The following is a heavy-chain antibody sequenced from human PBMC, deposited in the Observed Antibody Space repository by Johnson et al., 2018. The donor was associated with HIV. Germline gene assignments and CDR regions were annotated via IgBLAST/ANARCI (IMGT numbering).Heavy chain of an antibody. CDR3: ARERIGYSSSGDAFDI. V-gene: IGHV3-74*01. Sequence: VQLVESGGGLVQPGGSLRLSCAASGFTLSSYWMHWVRQAPWKGLVWVSRINNDGSSSTYADFVKGRFTISRDNAKNTLYLQMNSLRAEDTAVYYCARERIGYSSSGDAFDIWGQETVVTVSS. D-gene: IGHD6-13*01. J-gene: IGHJ3*02. CDR1: GFTLSSYW. CDR2: INNDGSSS.